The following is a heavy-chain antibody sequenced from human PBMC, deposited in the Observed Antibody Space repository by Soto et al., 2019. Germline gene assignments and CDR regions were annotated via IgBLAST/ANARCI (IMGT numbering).Heavy chain of an antibody. J-gene: IGHJ4*02. CDR1: GGAFNNYI. V-gene: IGHV1-69*01. CDR3: ARGRDQPPVGLYFDS. Sequence: QVQLVQSGAEVKKPGSSVKVSCMASGGAFNNYIFDWVRQAPGRGLEWMGGIIPMFGTPKYAQTFQDRITISADVSTGTAYMELTSLRFDDTAVYYCARGRDQPPVGLYFDSWGEGTRVTVSS. CDR2: IIPMFGTP. D-gene: IGHD1-26*01.